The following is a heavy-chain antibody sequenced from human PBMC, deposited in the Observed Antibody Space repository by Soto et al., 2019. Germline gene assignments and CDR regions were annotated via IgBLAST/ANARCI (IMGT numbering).Heavy chain of an antibody. D-gene: IGHD6-13*01. CDR1: GFTFSSYG. J-gene: IGHJ4*02. CDR3: AKPGIAAAGTHY. V-gene: IGHV3-30*18. CDR2: ISYDGSNK. Sequence: QVQLVESGGGVVQPGRSLRLSCAASGFTFSSYGMHWVRQAPGKGLEWVAVISYDGSNKYYADSVTGRFTISRDNSKNTLYLQMNSLRAEDTAVYYCAKPGIAAAGTHYWGQGTLVTVSS.